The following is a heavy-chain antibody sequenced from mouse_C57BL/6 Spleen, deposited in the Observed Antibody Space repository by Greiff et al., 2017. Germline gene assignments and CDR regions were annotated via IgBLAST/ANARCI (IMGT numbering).Heavy chain of an antibody. CDR3: ARRRSGYAMDY. J-gene: IGHJ4*01. CDR1: GYAFSSSW. D-gene: IGHD3-2*02. V-gene: IGHV1-82*01. CDR2: IFPGGGDT. Sequence: VQLQESGPELVKPGASVKISCKASGYAFSSSWMYWVRQRPGKGLEWIGQIFPGGGDTNYNGKFKGKATLTADKSSSTAYMQLSSLTSEDSAVYFCARRRSGYAMDYWGQGTSVTVSS.